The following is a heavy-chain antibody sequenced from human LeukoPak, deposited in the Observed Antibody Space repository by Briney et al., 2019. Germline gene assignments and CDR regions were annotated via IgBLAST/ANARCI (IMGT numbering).Heavy chain of an antibody. CDR1: GFTFSTYW. D-gene: IGHD3-16*01. CDR2: IKDDGTEK. J-gene: IGHJ4*02. CDR3: ARGGRALRDS. V-gene: IGHV3-7*05. Sequence: GGSLRLSCEGSGFTFSTYWMTWVRQGPGKGLEWVANIKDDGTEKFYVESTKGRFTISRDNTKNSVFLQMNNVTVEDTAVYYCARGGRALRDSWGQGTLVTVSS.